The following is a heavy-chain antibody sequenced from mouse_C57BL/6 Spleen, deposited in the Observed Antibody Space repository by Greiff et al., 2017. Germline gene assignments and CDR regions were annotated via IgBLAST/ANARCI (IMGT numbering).Heavy chain of an antibody. J-gene: IGHJ2*01. V-gene: IGHV5-17*01. CDR1: GFTFSDYG. Sequence: EVMLVESGGGLVKPGGSLKLSCAASGFTFSDYGMHWVRQAPEKGLEWVAYISSGSSTFYYADTVKGRFTISRDNAKNTLFLQMTSLRSEATAMYYCARREDGYYAFDYWGQGTTLTVSS. CDR3: ARREDGYYAFDY. D-gene: IGHD2-3*01. CDR2: ISSGSSTF.